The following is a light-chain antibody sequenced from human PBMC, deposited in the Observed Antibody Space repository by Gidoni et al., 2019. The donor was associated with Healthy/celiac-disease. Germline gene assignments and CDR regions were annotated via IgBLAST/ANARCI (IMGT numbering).Light chain of an antibody. V-gene: IGLV2-11*01. CDR3: CSYAGSYTRV. J-gene: IGLJ3*02. CDR1: SSEVGGYNY. CDR2: DVS. Sequence: QSALPPPPSVSGSPGQSVTISCTGTSSEVGGYNYVSWYQQHPGKAPKLMIYDVSKRPSGVPDRFSGSKSGNTASLTISGLQAEDEADYYCCSYAGSYTRVFGGGTKLTVL.